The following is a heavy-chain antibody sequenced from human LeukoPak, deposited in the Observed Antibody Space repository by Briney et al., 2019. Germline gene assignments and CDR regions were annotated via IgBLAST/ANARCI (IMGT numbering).Heavy chain of an antibody. Sequence: PSETLSLTCTVSGGSISSSSYYWGRIRQPPGKGLEWIGSIYYSGSTYYNPSLKSRVTISVDTSKNQFSLKLSSVTAADTAVYYCARVRPYSSSWLYYFDYWGQGTLVTVSS. J-gene: IGHJ4*02. D-gene: IGHD6-13*01. CDR1: GGSISSSSYY. CDR2: IYYSGST. V-gene: IGHV4-39*07. CDR3: ARVRPYSSSWLYYFDY.